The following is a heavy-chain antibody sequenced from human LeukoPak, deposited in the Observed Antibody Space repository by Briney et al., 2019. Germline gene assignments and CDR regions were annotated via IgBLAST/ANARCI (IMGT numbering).Heavy chain of an antibody. D-gene: IGHD1-26*01. Sequence: GGSLRLSCAASGFTFSSYAMSWVRQAPGKGLEWVSAISGSGGSTYYADSVKGRFTISRDNSKNTLYLQMNSLRAEDTAVYYCAKDSSGSYSSYYYYYMDVWGKGTTVTVSS. V-gene: IGHV3-23*01. CDR3: AKDSSGSYSSYYYYYMDV. J-gene: IGHJ6*03. CDR1: GFTFSSYA. CDR2: ISGSGGST.